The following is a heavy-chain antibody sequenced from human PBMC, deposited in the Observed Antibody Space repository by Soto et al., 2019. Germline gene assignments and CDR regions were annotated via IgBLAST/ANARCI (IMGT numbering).Heavy chain of an antibody. V-gene: IGHV4-59*08. D-gene: IGHD3-3*01. CDR2: IYYSGST. CDR3: ATRYDFWSGSPIGYMDV. CDR1: GGSISSYY. Sequence: PSETLALACTVSGGSISSYYWSWIRQPPGKGLEGIGYIYYSGSTNYNPSLKSRVTISVDTSKNQFSLKLSSVTAADTAVYYCATRYDFWSGSPIGYMDVWGKGTTVTVSS. J-gene: IGHJ6*03.